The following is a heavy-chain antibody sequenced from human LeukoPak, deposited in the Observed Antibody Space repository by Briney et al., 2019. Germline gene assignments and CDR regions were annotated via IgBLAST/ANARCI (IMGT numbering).Heavy chain of an antibody. D-gene: IGHD3-22*01. CDR2: VNHSGST. V-gene: IGHV4-34*01. J-gene: IGHJ4*02. Sequence: SETLSLTCAVYGGSFSGYYWTWIRQPPGKGLEWIGEVNHSGSTNYNPSLKSRVTISVDPSKSQFSLGLNSVTAADTAVYYCARPDSRSDFIPYWGQGTLVTVSS. CDR3: ARPDSRSDFIPY. CDR1: GGSFSGYY.